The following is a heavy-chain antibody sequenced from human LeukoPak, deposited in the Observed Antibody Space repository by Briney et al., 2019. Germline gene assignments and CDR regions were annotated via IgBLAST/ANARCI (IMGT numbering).Heavy chain of an antibody. V-gene: IGHV3-30*19. J-gene: IGHJ4*02. CDR1: GLTFRNYG. Sequence: GGSLRLSCAASGLTFRNYGMHWVRQAPGKGLEWVAVISYDGNNKHYVDSVKGRFTISRDNSKNTVYLQMNSLRAEDTAVYYCARDLSSGYSGNYGAFEYWGQGTLVIVSS. D-gene: IGHD1-26*01. CDR3: ARDLSSGYSGNYGAFEY. CDR2: ISYDGNNK.